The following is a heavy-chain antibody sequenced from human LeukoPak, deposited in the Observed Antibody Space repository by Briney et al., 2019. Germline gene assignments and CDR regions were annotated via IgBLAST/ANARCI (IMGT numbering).Heavy chain of an antibody. CDR1: GDSVSSNSAS. J-gene: IGHJ5*02. D-gene: IGHD6-6*01. V-gene: IGHV6-1*01. CDR3: ARDPDSSYEWGPFDR. CDR2: TYYRSNWNS. Sequence: SQTLSLTCAIYGDSVSSNSASWNWIRQSPTRGLEWLGRTYYRSNWNSDYAISVKSRITINPDTTMNQFSLHLKSVTPADTAVYYCARDPDSSYEWGPFDRWGPGTLVTVSS.